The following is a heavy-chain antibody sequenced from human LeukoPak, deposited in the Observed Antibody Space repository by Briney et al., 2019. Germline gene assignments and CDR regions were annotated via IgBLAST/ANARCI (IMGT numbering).Heavy chain of an antibody. CDR1: GFTVSSNY. CDR2: IYSGGDT. J-gene: IGHJ4*02. Sequence: GGSLRLSCAASGFTVSSNYMSWVRQAPGKGLEWVSVIYSGGDTYYADSVKGRFTISRDNSKNTLYLQMNSLRAEDTAIYYCARVRPGYYTYFDYWGQGTLVTVSS. V-gene: IGHV3-53*01. D-gene: IGHD3/OR15-3a*01. CDR3: ARVRPGYYTYFDY.